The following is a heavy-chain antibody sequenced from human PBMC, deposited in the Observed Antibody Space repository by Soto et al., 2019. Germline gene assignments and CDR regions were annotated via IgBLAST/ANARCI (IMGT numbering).Heavy chain of an antibody. Sequence: LRLSCAASGFTFSSYAMSWVRQAPGKGLEWVSAISGSGGSTYYADSVKGRFTISRDNSKNTLYLQMNSLRAEDTAVYYCAKSGPSITIFGVVINHWGQGTLVTVSS. V-gene: IGHV3-23*01. CDR2: ISGSGGST. CDR1: GFTFSSYA. CDR3: AKSGPSITIFGVVINH. J-gene: IGHJ4*02. D-gene: IGHD3-3*01.